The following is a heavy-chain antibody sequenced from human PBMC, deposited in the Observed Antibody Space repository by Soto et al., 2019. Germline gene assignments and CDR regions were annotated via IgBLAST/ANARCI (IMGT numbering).Heavy chain of an antibody. Sequence: EVQLLESGGGLVQPGGSLRLSCAASGFTFSSYAMSWVRQAPGKGLEWVSAISGSGGSTYYADSVKGRFTISRDNSKNTLYLQMNSLRAEDTAVYYCAKTPPMCSGGSCYPGYWGQGTLVTVSS. J-gene: IGHJ4*02. CDR2: ISGSGGST. CDR1: GFTFSSYA. V-gene: IGHV3-23*01. D-gene: IGHD2-15*01. CDR3: AKTPPMCSGGSCYPGY.